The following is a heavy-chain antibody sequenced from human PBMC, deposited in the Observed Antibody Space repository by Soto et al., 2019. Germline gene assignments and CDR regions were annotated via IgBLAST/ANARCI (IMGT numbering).Heavy chain of an antibody. CDR1: GFRFSDAW. Sequence: GGSLRLSCAASGFRFSDAWMTWVRQVPGRGLEWVGRIKSKARDGETDYAAAVKGRFTISRDDSKNTLYLQMNSLRAEDTAVYYCAKGTGSTSCEGFYYWGQGTLVTVSS. CDR2: IKSKARDGET. J-gene: IGHJ4*02. CDR3: AKGTGSTSCEGFYY. D-gene: IGHD2-2*01. V-gene: IGHV3-15*01.